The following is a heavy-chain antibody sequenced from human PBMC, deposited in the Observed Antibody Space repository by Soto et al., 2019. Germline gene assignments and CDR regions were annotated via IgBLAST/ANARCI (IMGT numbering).Heavy chain of an antibody. V-gene: IGHV3-53*04. CDR1: GFTVSSNY. D-gene: IGHD1-26*01. CDR2: IYSGGGT. J-gene: IGHJ6*02. CDR3: ARHSGSYPPLYYYHGMDG. Sequence: EVPLVESGGGLVQPGGSLRLSCAASGFTVSSNYMSWVRQAPGKGLEWVSVIYSGGGTYYADSVKGRFTISRHNSKNTLYLQMNILRPEHTALYYCARHSGSYPPLYYYHGMDGWGQGTTVTVSS.